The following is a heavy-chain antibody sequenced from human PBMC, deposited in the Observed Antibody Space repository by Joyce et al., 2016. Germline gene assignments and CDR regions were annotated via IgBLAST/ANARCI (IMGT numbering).Heavy chain of an antibody. D-gene: IGHD2-2*01. Sequence: EVQLVESGGGLVKPGGSLRLSCAASGFSFRNAWVTWVGQAPGKGLAWVGRVKSKSQGGTTDYAAPVKGRFTISGDESRDTAYLQMNSLKSEDTGVYFCVTGLCIGTACHWDDAFDVWGQGTMVTVSS. CDR2: VKSKSQGGTT. J-gene: IGHJ3*01. CDR1: GFSFRNAW. V-gene: IGHV3-15*01. CDR3: VTGLCIGTACHWDDAFDV.